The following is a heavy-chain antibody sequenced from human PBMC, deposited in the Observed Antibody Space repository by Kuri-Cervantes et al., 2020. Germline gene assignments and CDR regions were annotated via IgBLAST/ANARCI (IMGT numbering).Heavy chain of an antibody. CDR3: ASMVRGQYYFDY. CDR1: GGSISSSDDY. CDR2: ISYSGST. Sequence: SETLSLTCTVSGGSISSSDDYWGWIRQPPGQGLEWIGTISYSGSTSYSPSLRSRVTISVDTSKNQFSLKLSSVTAADTAVYYCASMVRGQYYFDYWGQGTLVTVSS. J-gene: IGHJ4*02. V-gene: IGHV4-39*01. D-gene: IGHD3-10*01.